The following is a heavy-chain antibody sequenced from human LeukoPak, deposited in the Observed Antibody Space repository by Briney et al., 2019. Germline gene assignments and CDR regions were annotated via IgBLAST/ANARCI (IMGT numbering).Heavy chain of an antibody. CDR2: INSDGYSI. D-gene: IGHD6-19*01. CDR3: TRAGYSSGFDS. Sequence: PGGSLRLSCAASGFTFSGYWMHWVRQAPGKGLVWVSRINSDGYSITYADSVKGRFTISRDNAKNTLYLQMNSLIAKDTAVYFCTRAGYSSGFDSWGQGTLVTVSS. V-gene: IGHV3-74*03. J-gene: IGHJ5*01. CDR1: GFTFSGYW.